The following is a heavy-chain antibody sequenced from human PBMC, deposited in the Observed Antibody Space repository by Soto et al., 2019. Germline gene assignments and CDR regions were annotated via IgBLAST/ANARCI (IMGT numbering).Heavy chain of an antibody. J-gene: IGHJ4*02. Sequence: SETLSLTCTVSGGSISSYYWNWIRQPPGKGLEWIGYVYSSGSTNYNPSLKSRVTISVDTSKNQFSLKLTSVTAADTAVYYCARQDRSRGFYYPFDYWGQGTLVTVSS. CDR3: ARQDRSRGFYYPFDY. V-gene: IGHV4-59*01. CDR2: VYSSGST. CDR1: GGSISSYY. D-gene: IGHD3-22*01.